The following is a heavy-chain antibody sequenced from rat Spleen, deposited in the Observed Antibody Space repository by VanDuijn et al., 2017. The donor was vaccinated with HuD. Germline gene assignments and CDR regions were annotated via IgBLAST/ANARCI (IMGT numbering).Heavy chain of an antibody. CDR2: ISYDGGST. CDR3: ITDYGGYGDLFDY. Sequence: EVQLVESGGGLVQPGRSLKLSCVASGFTFNNYWMTWIRQAPGKGLEWVASISYDGGSTYYRDSVKGRFTISRDNAKSTLYLQMDSLRSEDTATYYCITDYGGYGDLFDYWGQGTLVTVSS. V-gene: IGHV5-31*01. D-gene: IGHD1-11*01. CDR1: GFTFNNYW. J-gene: IGHJ3*01.